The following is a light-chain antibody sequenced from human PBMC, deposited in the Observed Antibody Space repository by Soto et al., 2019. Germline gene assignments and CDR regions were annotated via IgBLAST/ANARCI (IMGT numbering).Light chain of an antibody. CDR1: QSIATY. Sequence: DIHMTQSPSFLSASVGDRVTITCRANQSIATYLNWYQQTPGKAPKSLIFAASSLQSGVPSRFSGSGSGTDFILTISSLQPDDFATYYCQQSYNTPRTFGQGTKVEVK. V-gene: IGKV1-39*01. CDR2: AAS. CDR3: QQSYNTPRT. J-gene: IGKJ1*01.